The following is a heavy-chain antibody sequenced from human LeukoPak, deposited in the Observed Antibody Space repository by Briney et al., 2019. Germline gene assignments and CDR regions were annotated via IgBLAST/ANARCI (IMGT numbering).Heavy chain of an antibody. CDR2: IYTDGTT. CDR1: GFTVRSNY. CDR3: ARQVGATDY. Sequence: PGGSLRLSCAASGFTVRSNYMSWVRQAPGKGLEWVSFIYTDGTTYYADSVKGRFTISSDNSKNTLYLQMNSLRAEDTAVYYCARQVGATDYWGQGTLVTVSS. V-gene: IGHV3-53*01. J-gene: IGHJ4*02. D-gene: IGHD1-26*01.